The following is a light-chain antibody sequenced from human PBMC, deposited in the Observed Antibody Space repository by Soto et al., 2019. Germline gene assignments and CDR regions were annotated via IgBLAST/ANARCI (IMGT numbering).Light chain of an antibody. CDR1: ERDFGFANY. CDR3: SSFADGFNVV. CDR2: EVF. V-gene: IGLV2-8*01. J-gene: IGLJ2*01. Sequence: QSVLTQPPSASGSPGRSVPIPCLGTERDFGFANYVSWYQKYPDEAPKLLIYEVFKRPSEIPGRFSASKSGNTASLIVSGLQPEDEAEYFCSSFADGFNVVFGGGTKLTVL.